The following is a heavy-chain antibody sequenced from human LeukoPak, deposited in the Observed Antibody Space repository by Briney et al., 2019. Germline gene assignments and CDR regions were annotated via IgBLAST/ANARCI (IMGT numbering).Heavy chain of an antibody. J-gene: IGHJ6*04. Sequence: GGSLRLSCAASGFTVSSNYMSWVRQAPGKGLEWVSVIYSGGSTYYADSVKGRFTISRDNSKNTLYLQMNSLRAEDTAVYYCARASGYYCYGMDVWGKGTTVTVSS. CDR2: IYSGGST. CDR1: GFTVSSNY. V-gene: IGHV3-53*01. CDR3: ARASGYYCYGMDV. D-gene: IGHD3-10*01.